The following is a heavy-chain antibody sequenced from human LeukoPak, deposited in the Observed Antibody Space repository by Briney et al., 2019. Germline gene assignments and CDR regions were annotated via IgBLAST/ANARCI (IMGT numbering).Heavy chain of an antibody. CDR3: AKDPIAAGKARRFDY. CDR1: GFIVSNKY. CDR2: ISGSGGST. V-gene: IGHV3-23*01. J-gene: IGHJ4*02. D-gene: IGHD6-13*01. Sequence: GGSLRLSCAASGFIVSNKYMTWVRQAPGKGLEWVSGISGSGGSTYYADSVKGRFTISRDNSKNTLYLQMNSLRAEDTAVYYCAKDPIAAGKARRFDYWGQGTLVTVSS.